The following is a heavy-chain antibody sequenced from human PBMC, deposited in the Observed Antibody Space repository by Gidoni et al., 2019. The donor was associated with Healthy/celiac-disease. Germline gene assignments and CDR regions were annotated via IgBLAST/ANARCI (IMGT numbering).Heavy chain of an antibody. CDR2: ISYDGSTN. J-gene: IGHJ6*02. V-gene: IGHV3-30*04. Sequence: QVQLAESGGGGGQPGRYVRHTGAASGFSCSSYAKHWVRQAPAKGVELVAVISYDGSTNYYADSVQVRFTISRDNSTNTLYLQMNSLRAEDTAVYYCARAPAASYCSGGSCYSHYYVMDVWGQGTTVTVSS. D-gene: IGHD2-15*01. CDR1: GFSCSSYA. CDR3: ARAPAASYCSGGSCYSHYYVMDV.